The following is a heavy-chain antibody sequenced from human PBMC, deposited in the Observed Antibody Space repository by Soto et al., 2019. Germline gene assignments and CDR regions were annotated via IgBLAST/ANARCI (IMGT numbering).Heavy chain of an antibody. D-gene: IGHD3-10*01. V-gene: IGHV3-23*01. J-gene: IGHJ4*02. CDR3: AKGREYYGSGSYPHFDY. CDR1: GCTFSGLA. Sequence: LRDRWAASGCTFSGLAVRRIRKATGKGLEWVSAISGSGGSTYYADSVKGRFTISRDNSKNTLYLQMNSLRAEDTAVYYCAKGREYYGSGSYPHFDYWGKGTLVTVSS. CDR2: ISGSGGST.